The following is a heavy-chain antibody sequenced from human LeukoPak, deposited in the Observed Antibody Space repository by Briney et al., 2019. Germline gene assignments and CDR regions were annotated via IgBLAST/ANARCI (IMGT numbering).Heavy chain of an antibody. Sequence: SETLSLTFTVSGYSISSGYYWGWIRQPPGKGLEWIGSIYHSGSTYYNPSLKSRVTISVDTSKNQFSLKLSSVTAADTAVYYCARDATVDYGDYGYFDLWGRGTLVTVSS. CDR3: ARDATVDYGDYGYFDL. D-gene: IGHD4-17*01. CDR1: GYSISSGYY. J-gene: IGHJ2*01. CDR2: IYHSGST. V-gene: IGHV4-38-2*02.